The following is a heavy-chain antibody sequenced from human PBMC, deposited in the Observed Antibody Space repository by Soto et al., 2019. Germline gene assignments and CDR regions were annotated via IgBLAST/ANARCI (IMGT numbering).Heavy chain of an antibody. D-gene: IGHD2-21*02. CDR3: ARGSGVVVTGRAFDI. Sequence: EVQLVESGGGLVQPGGSLRLSCAASGFTFSSYWMHWVRQAPGQGLVWVSRINSDGSSTSYADSVKGRFTISRDNAKNTLYLQMNSLRAEDTAVYYCARGSGVVVTGRAFDIWGQGTMVTVSS. J-gene: IGHJ3*02. V-gene: IGHV3-74*01. CDR1: GFTFSSYW. CDR2: INSDGSST.